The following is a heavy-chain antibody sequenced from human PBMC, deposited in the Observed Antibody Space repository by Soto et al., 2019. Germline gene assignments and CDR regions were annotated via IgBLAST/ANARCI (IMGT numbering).Heavy chain of an antibody. D-gene: IGHD3-22*01. CDR3: ARGRDSSGYYEYYFDY. J-gene: IGHJ4*02. Sequence: PSETLCLTCTVSGGSISSGDYYWSWFRQPPGKGLEWIGYIYYSGSTYYNPSLKSRVTISVDTSKNQFSLKLSSVTAADTAVYYCARGRDSSGYYEYYFDYWGQGTLVSVSS. CDR2: IYYSGST. V-gene: IGHV4-30-4*01. CDR1: GGSISSGDYY.